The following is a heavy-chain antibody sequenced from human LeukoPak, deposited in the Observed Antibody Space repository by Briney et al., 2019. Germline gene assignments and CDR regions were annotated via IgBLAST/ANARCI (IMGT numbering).Heavy chain of an antibody. Sequence: PSETLSLTCSVSGGSISSYYWSSIRQPPGKGLEWIAYIYYTGSTNYNPSLESRVTISIDTSKKQLSLKLRSVTAADTAVYYCARDRRESSKPNDAFDIWGQGTMVTVSS. D-gene: IGHD4-11*01. CDR1: GGSISSYY. V-gene: IGHV4-59*01. J-gene: IGHJ3*02. CDR3: ARDRRESSKPNDAFDI. CDR2: IYYTGST.